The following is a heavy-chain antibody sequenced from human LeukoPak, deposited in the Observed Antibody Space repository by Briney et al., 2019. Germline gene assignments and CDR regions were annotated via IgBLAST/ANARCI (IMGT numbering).Heavy chain of an antibody. Sequence: GASVKVSCKASGYTFTGHSMYWVRQAPGQGLEWMGWISGYNGDTNYAQKFQGRVTMTTDTSTNTAYMDLRRLRSDDTAVYYCARVEGDYGDPNWFDPWGQGTLVTVSS. CDR2: ISGYNGDT. CDR1: GYTFTGHS. J-gene: IGHJ5*02. D-gene: IGHD4-17*01. CDR3: ARVEGDYGDPNWFDP. V-gene: IGHV1-18*04.